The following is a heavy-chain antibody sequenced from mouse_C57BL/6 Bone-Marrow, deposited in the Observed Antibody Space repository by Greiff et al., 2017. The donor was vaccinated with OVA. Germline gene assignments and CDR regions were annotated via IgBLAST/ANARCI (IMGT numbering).Heavy chain of an antibody. CDR3: ISFITTVVVHWYFDV. CDR1: AFNIKDDY. CDR2: IDPENGDT. Sequence: VQLQQSGAELVRPGASVKLSCTASAFNIKDDYMHWVKRRPEQGLGWIGWIDPENGDTEYASKFQGKATITADTSSNTAYLQLSSLTSEDTAVYYCISFITTVVVHWYFDVWGTGTTVTVSS. J-gene: IGHJ1*03. D-gene: IGHD1-1*01. V-gene: IGHV14-4*01.